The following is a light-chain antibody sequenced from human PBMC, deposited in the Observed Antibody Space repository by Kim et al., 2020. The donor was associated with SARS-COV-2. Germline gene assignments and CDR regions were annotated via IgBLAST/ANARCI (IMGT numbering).Light chain of an antibody. CDR3: QSYDNSLSVWV. CDR1: SSNIGAGSD. V-gene: IGLV1-40*01. Sequence: QRVTISGTGSSSNIGAGSDVHWYQQLPGTAPRLLIFGNNNRPSGVPDRFSGSKSGTSASLAITGLQAEDESAHYCQSYDNSLSVWVFGGGTQLTVL. CDR2: GNN. J-gene: IGLJ3*02.